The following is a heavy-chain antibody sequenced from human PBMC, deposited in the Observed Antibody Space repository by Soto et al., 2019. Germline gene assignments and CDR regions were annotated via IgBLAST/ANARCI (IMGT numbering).Heavy chain of an antibody. Sequence: QVTLKESGPVLVKPTETLTLTCSVSGVSLSTVRMGVSWIRQPPGKALEWLAHIYSNDEKSYSTSLKSRLTISKDTSKSQVVLTMTNMDPVDTATYSCARIRDGYNVDCWSQGTLVTVSS. J-gene: IGHJ4*02. CDR2: IYSNDEK. D-gene: IGHD5-12*01. CDR1: GVSLSTVRMG. CDR3: ARIRDGYNVDC. V-gene: IGHV2-26*01.